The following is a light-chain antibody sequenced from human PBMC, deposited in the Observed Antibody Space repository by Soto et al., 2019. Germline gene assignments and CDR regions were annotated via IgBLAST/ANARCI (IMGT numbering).Light chain of an antibody. CDR3: QQRSNWPPA. CDR1: QSISSY. Sequence: EIVLTQSPATLSLSPGERATLSCRASQSISSYLAWYQQKPGQAPRLLIYGASNRATGIPARFSGSGSGTDFTLTISSLEHEDFALYYCQQRSNWPPAFGQGTRVDIK. V-gene: IGKV3-11*01. CDR2: GAS. J-gene: IGKJ1*01.